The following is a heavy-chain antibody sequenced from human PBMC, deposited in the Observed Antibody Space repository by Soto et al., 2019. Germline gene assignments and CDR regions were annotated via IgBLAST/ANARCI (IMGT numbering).Heavy chain of an antibody. V-gene: IGHV4-59*12. Sequence: QVQLQESGPGLVKPSETLSLTCTVSGGSISSYYWSWIRQPPGKGLEWIGYIYYSGSTYYNPSLKSRVTISVDTSKNQFSLKLSSVTAADTAVYYCARVSYYCSGGSCYFFDYWGQGTLVTVSS. CDR3: ARVSYYCSGGSCYFFDY. J-gene: IGHJ4*02. D-gene: IGHD2-15*01. CDR1: GGSISSYY. CDR2: IYYSGST.